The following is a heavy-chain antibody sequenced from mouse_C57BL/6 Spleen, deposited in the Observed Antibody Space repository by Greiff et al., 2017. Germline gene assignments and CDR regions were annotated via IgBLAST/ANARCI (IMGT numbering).Heavy chain of an antibody. CDR1: GFTFSDFY. D-gene: IGHD4-1*01. CDR3: ARDASGAFAY. J-gene: IGHJ3*01. CDR2: SRNKANDYTT. V-gene: IGHV7-1*01. Sequence: EVKLVESGGGLVQSGRSLRLSCATSGFTFSDFYMEWVRQAPGKGLEWIAASRNKANDYTTEYSSSVKGRFIVSRDTCQRILYLQMNALRAEDTAIYYCARDASGAFAYWGQGTLVTVSA.